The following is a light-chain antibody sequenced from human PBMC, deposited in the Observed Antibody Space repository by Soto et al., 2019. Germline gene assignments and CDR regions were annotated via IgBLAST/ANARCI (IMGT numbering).Light chain of an antibody. Sequence: EIVLTQSPATLSLSPGERATLSCRASQSVSSYLAWYQQKPGQAPRLLIYDASNRATVIPARFSGSGSGTDFTLTISSLEPEDFAVYYCQQRSNWHTFGPGTKVDIK. CDR1: QSVSSY. V-gene: IGKV3-11*01. CDR2: DAS. J-gene: IGKJ3*01. CDR3: QQRSNWHT.